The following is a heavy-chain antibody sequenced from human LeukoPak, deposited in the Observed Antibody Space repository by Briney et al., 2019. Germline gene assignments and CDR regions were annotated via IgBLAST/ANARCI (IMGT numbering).Heavy chain of an antibody. Sequence: PGGSLRLSCASSGFTFSRYSMNWVREAPGKGLEWVSYISSSRSTMYYADSVKGRFTISRDNAKNSLYLQMNSLRGEDTAVYCCARNGLGYYDSSGSRDAFDIWGQGTMVTVSS. V-gene: IGHV3-48*01. D-gene: IGHD3-22*01. CDR1: GFTFSRYS. J-gene: IGHJ3*02. CDR2: ISSSRSTM. CDR3: ARNGLGYYDSSGSRDAFDI.